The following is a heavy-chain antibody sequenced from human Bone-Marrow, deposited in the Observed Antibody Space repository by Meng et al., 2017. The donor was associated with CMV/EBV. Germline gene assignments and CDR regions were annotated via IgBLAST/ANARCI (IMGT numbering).Heavy chain of an antibody. D-gene: IGHD2-2*03. CDR3: ARDFLGYCSSTSCLSGYYYYYGMDV. V-gene: IGHV3-7*01. CDR2: IKQDGSEK. Sequence: GESLKISCAASGFTFSSYWMSWVRQAPGKGLEWVANIKQDGSEKYYVDPVKGRFTISRDNAKNSLYLQMNSLRAEDTAVYYCARDFLGYCSSTSCLSGYYYYYGMDVWGQGTTVTVSS. J-gene: IGHJ6*02. CDR1: GFTFSSYW.